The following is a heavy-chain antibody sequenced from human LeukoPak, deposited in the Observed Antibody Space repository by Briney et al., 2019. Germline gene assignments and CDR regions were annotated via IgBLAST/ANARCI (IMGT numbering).Heavy chain of an antibody. CDR1: GVSISSYY. CDR3: ARYSGYDLDYYGMDV. V-gene: IGHV4-59*08. D-gene: IGHD5-12*01. J-gene: IGHJ6*02. CDR2: IYYSGST. Sequence: SETLSLTCTVSGVSISSYYWSWIRQPPGKGLEWIGYIYYSGSTNYNPSLKSRVTISVDTSKNQFSLKLSSVTAADTAVYYCARYSGYDLDYYGMDVWGQGTTVTVSS.